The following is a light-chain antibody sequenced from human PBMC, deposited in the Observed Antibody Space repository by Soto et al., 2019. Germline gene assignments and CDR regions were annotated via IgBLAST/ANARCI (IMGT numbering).Light chain of an antibody. V-gene: IGLV2-14*01. CDR2: EVS. CDR1: SSDVGGYNY. Sequence: QSVLTQPASVSGSPGQSITISCTGSSSDVGGYNYVSWYQQHPGKAPKLMIYEVSNRPSGISNRFSGSKSGNTASLTLSGLQAEDVADYYCSSYTSSSTLVFGGGTKLTVL. J-gene: IGLJ2*01. CDR3: SSYTSSSTLV.